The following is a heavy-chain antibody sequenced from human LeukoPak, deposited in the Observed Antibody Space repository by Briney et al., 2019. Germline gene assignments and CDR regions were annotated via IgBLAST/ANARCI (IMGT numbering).Heavy chain of an antibody. CDR1: GFTFSSYG. CDR3: ARDQYFRMGYFDY. J-gene: IGHJ4*02. V-gene: IGHV3-30*02. D-gene: IGHD3-9*01. CDR2: IRYDGSNK. Sequence: GSLRLSCAASGFTFSSYGMHWVRPAPGKGLEWVAFIRYDGSNKYYADSVKGRFTISRDNSKNTLYLQMNSLRAEDTAVYYCARDQYFRMGYFDYWGQGTLVTVSS.